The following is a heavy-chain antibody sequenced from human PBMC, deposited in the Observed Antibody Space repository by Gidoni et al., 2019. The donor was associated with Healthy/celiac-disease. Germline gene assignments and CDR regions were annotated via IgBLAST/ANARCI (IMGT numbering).Heavy chain of an antibody. Sequence: EVQLLESGGGLVQPGGSLRLSCAASGFTFSSYAMSWVRQAPGKGLEWVSAISGSGGSTYYADSVKGRFTISRDNSKNTLYLQRNSLRAEDTAVYYCAKGRPALIVVVVAARGFDYWGQGTLVTVSS. CDR3: AKGRPALIVVVVAARGFDY. J-gene: IGHJ4*02. V-gene: IGHV3-23*01. D-gene: IGHD2-15*01. CDR1: GFTFSSYA. CDR2: ISGSGGST.